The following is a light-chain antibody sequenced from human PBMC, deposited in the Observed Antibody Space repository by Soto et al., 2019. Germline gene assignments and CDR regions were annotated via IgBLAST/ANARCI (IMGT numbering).Light chain of an antibody. CDR2: DIS. CDR3: QQYNNWPS. CDR1: QTVSRN. J-gene: IGKJ5*01. V-gene: IGKV3-15*01. Sequence: EVVMTQYTATLSVSPGERDTLYCRASQTVSRNLAWYKQRPGQAPRPLIYDISNRAAGVPARFSGSGSETEFTLTIRSLQSEEFAVYFCQQYNNWPSFGQGTRLEIK.